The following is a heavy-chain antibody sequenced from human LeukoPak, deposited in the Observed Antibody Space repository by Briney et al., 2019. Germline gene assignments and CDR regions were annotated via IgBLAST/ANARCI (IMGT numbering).Heavy chain of an antibody. CDR3: AKDLGSGKPYYFEH. CDR2: ISGSGGST. Sequence: GGSLRLSCAAPGFTFSTYAMSWVRQAPGKGLEWVSGISGSGGSTYYADSVKGRFTISRDNSKNTLYLQMNSLRAEDTAVYFCAKDLGSGKPYYFEHWGQGTLVTVSS. D-gene: IGHD6-19*01. CDR1: GFTFSTYA. V-gene: IGHV3-23*01. J-gene: IGHJ4*02.